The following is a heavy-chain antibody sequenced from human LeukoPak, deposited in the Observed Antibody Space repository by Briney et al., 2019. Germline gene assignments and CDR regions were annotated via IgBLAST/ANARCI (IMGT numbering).Heavy chain of an antibody. CDR1: GFTFSSYA. J-gene: IGHJ4*02. CDR3: AKNIVGWYSVLDY. V-gene: IGHV3-23*01. Sequence: GGSLRLSCAASGFTFSSYAMSWVRQAPGKGLEWVSAISGSGGSTYYAGSVKGRFTISRDNSKNTLYLQMNSLRAEDTAVYYCAKNIVGWYSVLDYWGQGTLVTVSS. D-gene: IGHD6-19*01. CDR2: ISGSGGST.